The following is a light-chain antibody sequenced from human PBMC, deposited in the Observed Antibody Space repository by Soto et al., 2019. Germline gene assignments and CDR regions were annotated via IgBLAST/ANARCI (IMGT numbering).Light chain of an antibody. V-gene: IGKV3-11*01. CDR2: DAS. CDR1: QSVSSY. Sequence: ESVLTQSPASLSLSPGERAALCSRASQSVSSYLAWYQQKPGQAPRLLIYDASNRATGIPARFSGSGSGTDFTLTISSLEPEDFAVYYCQQRSNWPPTFGQGTKVDIK. J-gene: IGKJ1*01. CDR3: QQRSNWPPT.